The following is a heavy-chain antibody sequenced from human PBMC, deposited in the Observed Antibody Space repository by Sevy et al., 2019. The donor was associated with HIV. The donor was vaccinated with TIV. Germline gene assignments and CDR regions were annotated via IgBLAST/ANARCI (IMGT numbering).Heavy chain of an antibody. CDR1: GFTFSDHY. J-gene: IGHJ4*02. D-gene: IGHD6-13*01. CDR2: TRNKVDGYTT. CDR3: STHAGIAAAGRVFDY. V-gene: IGHV3-72*01. Sequence: GWSLRLSCAASGFTFSDHYMEWVRQAPGKGLEWVGRTRNKVDGYTTEYAASVKGRFTISRDDSENSLYLQMNSLKTEDTAVYYCSTHAGIAAAGRVFDYWGQGALVTVSS.